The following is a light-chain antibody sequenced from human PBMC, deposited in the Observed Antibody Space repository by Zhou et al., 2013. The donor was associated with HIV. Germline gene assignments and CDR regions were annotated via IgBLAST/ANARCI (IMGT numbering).Light chain of an antibody. V-gene: IGKV3-20*01. CDR1: HSVISSS. CDR3: QHYGSSPLFT. CDR2: GAS. Sequence: ETVLTQSPGTLSLSPGDRATLSCRASHSVISSSLAWYQQKPGQAPRLLIYGASSRATGIPDRFSGSGSGTDFTLTITRLEPEDFAVYYCQHYGSSPLFTFGPGTKVDIK. J-gene: IGKJ3*01.